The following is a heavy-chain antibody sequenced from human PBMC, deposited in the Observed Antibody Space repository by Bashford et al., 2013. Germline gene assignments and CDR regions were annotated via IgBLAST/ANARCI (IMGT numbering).Heavy chain of an antibody. CDR3: ARGYSGYDFDY. V-gene: IGHV4-59*01. Sequence: SSETLSLTCTVSGGSISSYYWSWIRQPPGKGLEWIGYIYYSGSTNYNPSLKSRVTISVDTSKNQFSLKLSSVTAADTAVYYCARGYSGYDFDYVGPGNPGHRLL. CDR2: IYYSGST. D-gene: IGHD5-12*01. CDR1: GGSISSYY. J-gene: IGHJ4*02.